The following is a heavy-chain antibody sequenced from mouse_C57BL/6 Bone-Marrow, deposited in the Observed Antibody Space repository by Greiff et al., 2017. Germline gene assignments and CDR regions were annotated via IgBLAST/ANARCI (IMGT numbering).Heavy chain of an antibody. V-gene: IGHV1-66*01. CDR3: ARSHYYGSRSWYFDV. D-gene: IGHD1-1*01. CDR1: GYSFTSYY. Sequence: QVHVKQSGPELVKPGASVKISCKASGYSFTSYYIHWVKQRPGQGLEWIGWIYPGSGNTKYNEKFKGKATLTADTSSSTAYMQLSSLTSEDSAVYYCARSHYYGSRSWYFDVWGTGTTVTVSS. J-gene: IGHJ1*03. CDR2: IYPGSGNT.